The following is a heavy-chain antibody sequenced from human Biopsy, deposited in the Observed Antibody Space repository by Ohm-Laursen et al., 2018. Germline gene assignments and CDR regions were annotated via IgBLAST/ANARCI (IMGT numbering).Heavy chain of an antibody. D-gene: IGHD1-26*01. CDR1: GFTFRKYA. CDR3: ARLNSGTYDASDL. J-gene: IGHJ3*01. Sequence: SLRLSCTASGFTFRKYAMSWVRQAPGKGLELVSTIGNTGATFYADSVKGRFTISRDNAQNSLYLHMNSLRAEDTAVYYCARLNSGTYDASDLWGQGTMVIVSS. CDR2: IGNTGAT. V-gene: IGHV3-69-1*02.